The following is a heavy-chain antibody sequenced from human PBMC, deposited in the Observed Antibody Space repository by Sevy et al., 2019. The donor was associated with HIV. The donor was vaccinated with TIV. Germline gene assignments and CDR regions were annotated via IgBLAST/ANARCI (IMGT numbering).Heavy chain of an antibody. V-gene: IGHV3-33*01. CDR1: GFTFSSYG. Sequence: GGSLKLSCAASGFTFSSYGMHWVRQAPGKGLEWVALIWFDGSNTYYADSVKGRFTISRDIAKNTLHLQMNSLRGEDTAVYYCGRDLEFYDNGDYGPAFMPDYWGQGTLVTVSS. CDR2: IWFDGSNT. J-gene: IGHJ4*02. CDR3: GRDLEFYDNGDYGPAFMPDY. D-gene: IGHD4-17*01.